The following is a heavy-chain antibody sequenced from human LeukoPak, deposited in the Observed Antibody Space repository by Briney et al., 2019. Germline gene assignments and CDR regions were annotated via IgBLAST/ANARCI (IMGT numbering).Heavy chain of an antibody. V-gene: IGHV1-24*01. CDR3: ATVWITMVRGVIRKGPSYGMDV. J-gene: IGHJ6*02. D-gene: IGHD3-10*01. Sequence: ASVKVSCKVSGYTLTELSMHWERQAPGKGLEWMGGFDPEDGETIYAQKFQGRVTMTEDTSTDTAYMELSSLRSEDTAVYYCATVWITMVRGVIRKGPSYGMDVWGQGTTVTVSS. CDR1: GYTLTELS. CDR2: FDPEDGET.